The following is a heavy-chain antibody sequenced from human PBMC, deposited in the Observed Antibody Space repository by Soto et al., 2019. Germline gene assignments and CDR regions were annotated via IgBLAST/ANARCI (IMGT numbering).Heavy chain of an antibody. V-gene: IGHV4-38-2*01. Sequence: SETLSLTCAVSGDSISSGYYWAWIRQPPGKGLEWIGSIYHSGTTYYNPSLKSRVTLSVDTSKNQFSLNLSSVTAADTAVYYCVRYCSTTKCPFDYWGQGTLVTVSS. CDR2: IYHSGTT. CDR3: VRYCSTTKCPFDY. D-gene: IGHD2-2*01. CDR1: GDSISSGYY. J-gene: IGHJ4*02.